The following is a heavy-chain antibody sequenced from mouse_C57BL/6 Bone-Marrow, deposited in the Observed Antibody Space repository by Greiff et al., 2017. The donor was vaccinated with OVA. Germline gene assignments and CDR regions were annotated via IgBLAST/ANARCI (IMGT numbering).Heavy chain of an antibody. D-gene: IGHD1-1*01. V-gene: IGHV1-5*01. CDR1: GYTFTSYW. CDR3: TREEKSYYGSSPWLAY. Sequence: EVHLVESGTVLARPGASVKMSCKTSGYTFTSYWMHWVKQRPGQGLEWIGAIYPGNSDTSYNQKFKGKAKLTAVTSASTAYMELSSLTNEDSAVYYCTREEKSYYGSSPWLAYWGQGTLVTVSA. CDR2: IYPGNSDT. J-gene: IGHJ3*01.